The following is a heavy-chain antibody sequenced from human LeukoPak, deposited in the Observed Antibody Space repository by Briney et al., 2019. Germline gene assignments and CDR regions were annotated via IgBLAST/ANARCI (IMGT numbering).Heavy chain of an antibody. CDR2: IIPIFGTA. D-gene: IGHD5-18*01. J-gene: IGHJ4*02. CDR1: GGTFSSYA. V-gene: IGHV1-69*05. CDR3: ARDGAQLSPFDY. Sequence: TVKVSCKASGGTFSSYAISWVRQAPGQGLEWMGRIIPIFGTANYAQKFQGRVTITTDESTSTAYMELSSLRSEDTAVYYCARDGAQLSPFDYWGQGTLVTVSS.